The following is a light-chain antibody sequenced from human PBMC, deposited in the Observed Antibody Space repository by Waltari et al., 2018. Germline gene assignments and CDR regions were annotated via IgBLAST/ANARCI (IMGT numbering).Light chain of an antibody. CDR3: QQYGGSVWT. J-gene: IGKJ1*01. CDR2: GTS. Sequence: LSCRASHSVSRTYFAWYQQKPGRAPRLLIHGTSNRAIGIPERFSGSVTETDFTLTIDRLEPEDFAVYYCQQYGGSVWTFGQGTKVEVK. CDR1: HSVSRTY. V-gene: IGKV3-20*01.